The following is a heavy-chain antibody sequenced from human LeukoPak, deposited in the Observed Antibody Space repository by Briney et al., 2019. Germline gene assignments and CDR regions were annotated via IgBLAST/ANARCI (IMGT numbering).Heavy chain of an antibody. CDR3: AKAGCSYGLSY. D-gene: IGHD5-18*01. V-gene: IGHV4-61*02. Sequence: SETLSLTCSVSGGSISSGTYYWNWIRQPAGKGLEWIGRIYTSGSTNYNPSLKSRVTISVDTSKSQFSLRLSSVTAADTAVYYCAKAGCSYGLSYWGQGTLVTVSS. J-gene: IGHJ4*02. CDR2: IYTSGST. CDR1: GGSISSGTYY.